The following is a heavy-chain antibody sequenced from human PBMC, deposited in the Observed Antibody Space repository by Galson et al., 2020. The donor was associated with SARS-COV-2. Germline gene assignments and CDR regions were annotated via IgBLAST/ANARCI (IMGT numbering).Heavy chain of an antibody. V-gene: IGHV3-30-3*01. D-gene: IGHD2-8*01. Sequence: GESLKISCAASGFTFSSYAMHWVRQAPGKGLEWVAVISYDGSNKYYADPVKGRFTISKDNSKNTLYLQMNSLRAEDTAVYYCARSEWTEFYCYDGMDVWGQGTTVTVSS. J-gene: IGHJ6*02. CDR2: ISYDGSNK. CDR1: GFTFSSYA. CDR3: ARSEWTEFYCYDGMDV.